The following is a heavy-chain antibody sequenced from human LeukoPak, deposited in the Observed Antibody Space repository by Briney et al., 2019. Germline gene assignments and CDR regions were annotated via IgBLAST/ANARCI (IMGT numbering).Heavy chain of an antibody. CDR2: IHYTGRA. CDR3: ARLNLKQQLDY. CDR1: GGSISGYY. Sequence: SETLSLTCTVSGGSISGYYWIWIRQPPGKGLEWIAYIHYTGRANYSPSLKSRATISVDTSRNQFSLKLTSVTAADTAVYYCARLNLKQQLDYWGQGTLVTVSS. D-gene: IGHD6-13*01. V-gene: IGHV4-59*08. J-gene: IGHJ4*02.